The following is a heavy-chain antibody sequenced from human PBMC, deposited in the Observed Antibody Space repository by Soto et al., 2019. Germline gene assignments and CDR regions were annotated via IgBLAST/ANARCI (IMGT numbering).Heavy chain of an antibody. J-gene: IGHJ4*02. CDR2: IYYSGST. V-gene: IGHV4-59*01. CDR1: GGSISSYY. CDR3: ARDLGFGAIDY. Sequence: SETLSLTCTVSGGSISSYYWSWIRQPPGKGLEWIGYIYYSGSTNYNPSLKSRVTISVDTSKNQFSLKLSSVTAADTAVYYCARDLGFGAIDYWGQGTLVTVSS. D-gene: IGHD3-10*01.